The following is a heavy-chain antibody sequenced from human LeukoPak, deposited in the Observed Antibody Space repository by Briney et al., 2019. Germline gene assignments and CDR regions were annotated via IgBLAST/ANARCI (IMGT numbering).Heavy chain of an antibody. Sequence: SETLSLTCTVSGGSISSYYWSWIRQPAGKGLEWIGRIYTSGSTNYNPSLKSRVTMSVDTSKNQFSLKLSSVTAADTAVYYCASHSSGWYNPTDAFDIWGQGTMVTVSS. D-gene: IGHD6-19*01. J-gene: IGHJ3*02. V-gene: IGHV4-4*07. CDR3: ASHSSGWYNPTDAFDI. CDR2: IYTSGST. CDR1: GGSISSYY.